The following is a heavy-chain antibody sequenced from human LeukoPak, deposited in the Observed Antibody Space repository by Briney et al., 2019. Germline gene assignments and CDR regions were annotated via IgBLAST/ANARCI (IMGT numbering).Heavy chain of an antibody. D-gene: IGHD3-16*01. CDR1: GYTFTSYD. CDR2: MNPNSGNT. V-gene: IGHV1-8*01. CDR3: ARGNYDYIWGSITGLCWFDP. Sequence: ASVKVSCKASGYTFTSYDINWVRQATGQGLEWMGWMNPNSGNTGYAQKFQGRVTMTRNTSISTAYMGLSSLRSEDTAVYYCARGNYDYIWGSITGLCWFDPWGQGTLVTVSS. J-gene: IGHJ5*02.